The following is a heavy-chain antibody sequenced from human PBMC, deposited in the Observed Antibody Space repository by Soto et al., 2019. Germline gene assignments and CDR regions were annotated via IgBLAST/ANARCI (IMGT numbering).Heavy chain of an antibody. V-gene: IGHV1-46*01. Sequence: QVQLVQSGAEVNKPGASVKVSCKTSGYSFTNYFIHWVRQAPGQGLEWMGIINPSADTTNYAQKFQGRVTVTRYTSTSTVYMELRSLRSEDTAVYVCAREYGGSRVFDYWGQGTLVTVSS. J-gene: IGHJ4*02. D-gene: IGHD1-26*01. CDR2: INPSADTT. CDR3: AREYGGSRVFDY. CDR1: GYSFTNYF.